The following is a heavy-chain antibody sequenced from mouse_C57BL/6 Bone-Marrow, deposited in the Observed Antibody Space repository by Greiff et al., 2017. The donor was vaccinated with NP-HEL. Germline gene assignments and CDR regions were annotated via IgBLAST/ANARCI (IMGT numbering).Heavy chain of an antibody. D-gene: IGHD1-1*01. CDR3: AKADYYGSSPFDY. V-gene: IGHV1-19*01. J-gene: IGHJ2*01. CDR1: GYTFTDYY. CDR2: INPYNGGT. Sequence: EVMLVESGPVLVKPGASVKMSCKASGYTFTDYYMNWVKQSHGKSLEWIGVINPYNGGTSYNQKFKGKATLTVDKSSSTAYMELNSLTSEDSAVYYCAKADYYGSSPFDYWGQGTTLTVSS.